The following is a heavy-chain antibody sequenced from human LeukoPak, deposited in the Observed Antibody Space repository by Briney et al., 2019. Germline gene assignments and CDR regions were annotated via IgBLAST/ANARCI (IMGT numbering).Heavy chain of an antibody. J-gene: IGHJ4*02. CDR3: ARSGGNTAMVRILDYYFDY. Sequence: GSSVKVSCKASGGTFSSCAISWVRQAPGQGLEWMGGIIPIFGTANYAQKFQGRVTITADESTSTAYMELSSLRSEDTAAYYCARSGGNTAMVRILDYYFDYWGQGTLVTVSS. D-gene: IGHD5-18*01. CDR1: GGTFSSCA. CDR2: IIPIFGTA. V-gene: IGHV1-69*01.